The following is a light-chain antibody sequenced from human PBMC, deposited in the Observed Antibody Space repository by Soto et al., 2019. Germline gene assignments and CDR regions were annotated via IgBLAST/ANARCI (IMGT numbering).Light chain of an antibody. J-gene: IGLJ2*01. Sequence: QSALTQPASVSGSPGQSITISCTGNSSDVGGYNYISWYQQHPGKAPKFIIYDVRNRPSGVSNRFSGSRSGNTASLTISGLQAEDEADYYCSSYTSSNTVIFGGGTKVTVL. CDR3: SSYTSSNTVI. CDR2: DVR. V-gene: IGLV2-14*03. CDR1: SSDVGGYNY.